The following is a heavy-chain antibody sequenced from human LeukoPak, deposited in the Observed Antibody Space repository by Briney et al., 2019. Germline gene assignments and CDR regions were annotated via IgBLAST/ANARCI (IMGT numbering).Heavy chain of an antibody. V-gene: IGHV3-9*01. CDR3: AKSGPYCSSTSCNYFDY. D-gene: IGHD2-2*01. J-gene: IGHJ4*02. CDR1: GFTFDDYA. CDR2: ISWNSGSM. Sequence: GGSLRLSCAASGFTFDDYAMHWVRQAPGKGLEWVSGISWNSGSMDYADSVKGRFTISRDNAKNSLYLQMNSLRAEDTAVYYCAKSGPYCSSTSCNYFDYWGQGTLVTVSS.